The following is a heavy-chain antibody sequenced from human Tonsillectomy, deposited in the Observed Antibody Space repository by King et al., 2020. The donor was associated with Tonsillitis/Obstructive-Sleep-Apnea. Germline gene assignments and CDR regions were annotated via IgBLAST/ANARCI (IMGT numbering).Heavy chain of an antibody. CDR2: INHSGST. V-gene: IGHV4-34*01. D-gene: IGHD3-10*01. J-gene: IGHJ4*02. Sequence: VQLQQWGAGLLKPSETLSLTCAVYGGSFSGYYWSWIRQPPGKGLEWIGEINHSGSTNYNPSLKSRVTISGDPSKNQFSLKLSFVTAADTAVYYCARLSSGPGEYYFDYWGQGTLVTVSS. CDR3: ARLSSGPGEYYFDY. CDR1: GGSFSGYY.